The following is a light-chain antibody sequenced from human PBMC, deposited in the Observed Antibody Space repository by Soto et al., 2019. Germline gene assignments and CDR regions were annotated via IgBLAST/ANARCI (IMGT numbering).Light chain of an antibody. J-gene: IGKJ2*03. CDR2: DAS. V-gene: IGKV3-11*01. CDR1: QSVSSY. CDR3: QQRFSGYS. Sequence: IVLTQSPATLSLSPGERATLSCRASQSVSSYLAWYQQKPGQPPRLLLYDASNRPTGTPARFSGSGSGTDFTLTISSLEPEDFAVYYCQQRFSGYSFGQGTKLEIK.